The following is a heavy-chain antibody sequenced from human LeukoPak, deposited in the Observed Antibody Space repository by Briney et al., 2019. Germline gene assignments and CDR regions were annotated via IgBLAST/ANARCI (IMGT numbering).Heavy chain of an antibody. J-gene: IGHJ5*02. CDR3: ARTVTTIDWFDP. CDR1: GYTFTGYY. Sequence: ASVKVSCKASGYTFTGYYMPWVRQAPGQGLEWMGWINPSSGGTNYAQKFQGRVTMTRDTSISTAYMELSRLRSDDTAVYYCARTVTTIDWFDPWGQGTLVTVSS. D-gene: IGHD4-11*01. CDR2: INPSSGGT. V-gene: IGHV1-2*02.